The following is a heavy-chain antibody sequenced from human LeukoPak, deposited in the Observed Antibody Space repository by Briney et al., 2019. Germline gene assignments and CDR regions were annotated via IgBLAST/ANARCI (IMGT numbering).Heavy chain of an antibody. CDR1: GGSITSTNY. CDR2: VNLQGST. J-gene: IGHJ6*02. Sequence: PSETLSLTCGVSGGSITSTNYWTWVRQPPGKGLEWIGEVNLQGSTNYNPSLMGRVAISVDMSENHISLQLTSVTAADTAVYYCARHVPYDFWSGYLGSEYNGMDVWGQGTTVTVSS. V-gene: IGHV4-4*02. D-gene: IGHD3-3*01. CDR3: ARHVPYDFWSGYLGSEYNGMDV.